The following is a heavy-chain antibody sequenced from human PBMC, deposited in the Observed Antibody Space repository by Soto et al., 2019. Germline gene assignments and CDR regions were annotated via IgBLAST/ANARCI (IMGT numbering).Heavy chain of an antibody. CDR1: GFTFTNAW. CDR2: IKSKTDGGTT. D-gene: IGHD2-15*01. Sequence: GGALRLSCAASGFTFTNAWMSWVRQAPGKGLEWVGRIKSKTDGGTTDYAAPVNGRFTISRDNSKNTLSLQMSSLRGDDTAMYYCVKDVVFWPWGQGTLVTVSS. V-gene: IGHV3-15*05. J-gene: IGHJ4*02. CDR3: VKDVVFWP.